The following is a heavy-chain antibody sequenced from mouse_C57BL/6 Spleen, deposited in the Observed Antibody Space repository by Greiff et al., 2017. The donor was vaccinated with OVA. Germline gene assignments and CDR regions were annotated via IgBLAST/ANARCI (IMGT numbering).Heavy chain of an antibody. CDR3: ARGYEDAMDY. J-gene: IGHJ4*01. Sequence: VQLQQPGAELVKPGASVKLSCKASGYTFTSYWMQWVKQRPGQGLEWIGEIDPSDSYTNYNQKFKGKATLTVDTSSSTAYMQLSSLTSEDSAVYYCARGYEDAMDYWGQGTSVTVSS. CDR1: GYTFTSYW. V-gene: IGHV1-50*01. D-gene: IGHD2-10*02. CDR2: IDPSDSYT.